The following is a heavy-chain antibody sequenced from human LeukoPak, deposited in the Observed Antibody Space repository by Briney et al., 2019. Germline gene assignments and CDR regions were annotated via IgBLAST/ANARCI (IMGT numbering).Heavy chain of an antibody. Sequence: GGSLRLSCAASGFTFSSYAMSWVRQAPEKGLEWVSAISGSGGSTYYADSVKGRFTISRDNSKNTLYLQMNSLRAGDTAVYHCAYGGLYYYYGMDVWGQGTTVTVSS. CDR1: GFTFSSYA. J-gene: IGHJ6*02. V-gene: IGHV3-23*01. D-gene: IGHD3-10*01. CDR2: ISGSGGST. CDR3: AYGGLYYYYGMDV.